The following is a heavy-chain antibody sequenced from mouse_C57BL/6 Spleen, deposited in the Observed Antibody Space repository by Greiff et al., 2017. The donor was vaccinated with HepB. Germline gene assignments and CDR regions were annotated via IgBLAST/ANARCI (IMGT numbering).Heavy chain of an antibody. V-gene: IGHV1-66*01. CDR1: GYSFTSYY. CDR3: ARYSSYAMDY. CDR2: IYPGSGNT. J-gene: IGHJ4*01. D-gene: IGHD2-5*01. Sequence: VKLMESGPELVKPGASVKISCKASGYSFTSYYIHWVKQRPGQGLEWIGWIYPGSGNTKYNEKFKGKATLTADTSSSTAYMQLSSLTSEDSAVYYCARYSSYAMDYWGQGTSVTVSS.